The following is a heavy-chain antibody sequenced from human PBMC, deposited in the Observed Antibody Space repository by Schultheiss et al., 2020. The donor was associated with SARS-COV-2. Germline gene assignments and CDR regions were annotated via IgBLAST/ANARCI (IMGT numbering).Heavy chain of an antibody. CDR2: IKQDGSEK. CDR3: AKDIKRYDFWSGYLS. V-gene: IGHV3-7*03. CDR1: GFTFSDYY. J-gene: IGHJ5*02. Sequence: GGSLRLSCAASGFTFSDYYMSWIRQAPGKGLEWVANIKQDGSEKYYVDSVKGRFSISRDNSKNTLYLQMNSLRAEDTAVYYCAKDIKRYDFWSGYLSWGQGTLVTVSS. D-gene: IGHD3-3*01.